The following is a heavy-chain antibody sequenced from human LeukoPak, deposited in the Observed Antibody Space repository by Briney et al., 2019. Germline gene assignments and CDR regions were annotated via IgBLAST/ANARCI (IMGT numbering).Heavy chain of an antibody. D-gene: IGHD4-17*01. CDR3: ARWGFYGDYAYWFDP. Sequence: GGSLRLSCAASGFTFSSYSMNWVRQAPGKGLEWVSSISSSSSYIYYADSVKGRFTISRDNAKNSLYLQMNSLRAEDTAVYYCARWGFYGDYAYWFDPWGQGTLVTVSS. CDR1: GFTFSSYS. J-gene: IGHJ5*02. V-gene: IGHV3-21*01. CDR2: ISSSSSYI.